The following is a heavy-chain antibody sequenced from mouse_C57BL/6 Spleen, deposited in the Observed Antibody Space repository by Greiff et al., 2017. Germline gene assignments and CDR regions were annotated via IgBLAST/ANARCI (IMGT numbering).Heavy chain of an antibody. CDR3: TKDDYDFAY. V-gene: IGHV1-15*01. CDR1: GYTFTDYE. Sequence: VQLMESGAELVRPGASVTLSCKASGYTFTDYEMHWVKQTPVHGLEWIGAIDPETGGTAYNQKFKGKAILTADKSSSTAYMELRSLTSEDSAVYYCTKDDYDFAYWGQGTLVTVSA. J-gene: IGHJ3*01. CDR2: IDPETGGT. D-gene: IGHD2-4*01.